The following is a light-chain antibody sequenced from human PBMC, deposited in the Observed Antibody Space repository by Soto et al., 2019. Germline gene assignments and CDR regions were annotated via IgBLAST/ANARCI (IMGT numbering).Light chain of an antibody. J-gene: IGLJ2*01. CDR1: SSNIGDYNY. Sequence: QSALTQPASVSGSPGQSITISCTGSSSNIGDYNYVSWYQQYPGKAPKLMIYEVSNRPSGVSNRFSGSKSGNTASLAISGLQAEDEADYYCSSYTTGLTLEVFGGGTKLTVL. V-gene: IGLV2-14*01. CDR2: EVS. CDR3: SSYTTGLTLEV.